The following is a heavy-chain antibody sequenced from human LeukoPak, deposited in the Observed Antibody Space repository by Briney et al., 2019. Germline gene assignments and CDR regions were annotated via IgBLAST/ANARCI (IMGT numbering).Heavy chain of an antibody. J-gene: IGHJ6*03. CDR3: AKERRGYYMDV. Sequence: GGSLRLSCAASGFNFGHYAMQWVRQAPGKGLEWVSLISWDASGTYYADSVKGRFTISRDNSKNSLSPQMNSLRPEDTALYYCAKERRGYYMDVWGKGTTVTVSS. V-gene: IGHV3-43D*03. D-gene: IGHD3-10*01. CDR1: GFNFGHYA. CDR2: ISWDASGT.